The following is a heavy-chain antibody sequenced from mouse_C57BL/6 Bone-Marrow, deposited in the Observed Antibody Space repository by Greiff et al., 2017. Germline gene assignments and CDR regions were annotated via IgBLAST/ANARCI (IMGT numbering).Heavy chain of an antibody. V-gene: IGHV1-80*01. CDR1: GYAFSSYW. CDR2: IYPGDGDT. Sequence: QVQLQQSGAELVKPGASVKISCKASGYAFSSYWMNWVKQRPGKGLEWIGQIYPGDGDTNYNGKFKGKATLTADKSSSTAYMQLSSLTSEDSAVYFCARKRGGSRYFDYWGQGPTLTVSS. J-gene: IGHJ2*01. CDR3: ARKRGGSRYFDY.